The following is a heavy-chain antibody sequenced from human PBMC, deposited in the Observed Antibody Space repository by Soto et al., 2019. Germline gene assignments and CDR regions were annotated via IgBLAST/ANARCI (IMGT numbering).Heavy chain of an antibody. V-gene: IGHV4-39*01. CDR2: IYYTGGP. D-gene: IGHD3-22*01. CDR1: GGSISSNYY. CDR3: ARSKYSSGYYFGY. J-gene: IGHJ4*02. Sequence: QLQLQESGPGLVKPSETLSLTCTVSGGSISSNYYWGWVRQPPGKGLEWIGSIYYTGGPYYNPSLKSRVSISVATSRNQFSRQPSSVHAADTAVYYGARSKYSSGYYFGYWGQGTLVTVSS.